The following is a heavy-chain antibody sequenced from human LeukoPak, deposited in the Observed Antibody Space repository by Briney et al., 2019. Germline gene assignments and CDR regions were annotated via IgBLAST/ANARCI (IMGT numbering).Heavy chain of an antibody. Sequence: SETLSLTCTVSGGSISSSSYYWSWIRQPPGKGLEWIGYIFYSGSTNYNPSLQSRVTISVDTSKNQFSLKLSPVTAADTAVYYCARVGYSSGWYEAFDIWGQGTMVTVSS. D-gene: IGHD6-19*01. CDR1: GGSISSSSYY. V-gene: IGHV4-61*01. CDR3: ARVGYSSGWYEAFDI. J-gene: IGHJ3*02. CDR2: IFYSGST.